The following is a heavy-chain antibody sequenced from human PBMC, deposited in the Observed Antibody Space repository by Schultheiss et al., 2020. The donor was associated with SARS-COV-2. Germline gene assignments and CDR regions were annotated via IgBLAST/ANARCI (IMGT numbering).Heavy chain of an antibody. D-gene: IGHD2-2*01. J-gene: IGHJ4*02. CDR2: ISGSGGNT. Sequence: GGSLRLSCAASGFTFVDYAMHWVRQAPGKGLEWVSSISGSGGNTNYADYVKGRFTVSRDNSKNTLYLQMNSLRAEDTAVYYCARVVSVVVPAAIEKFFDYWGQGTLVTVSS. CDR3: ARVVSVVVPAAIEKFFDY. V-gene: IGHV3-23*01. CDR1: GFTFVDYA.